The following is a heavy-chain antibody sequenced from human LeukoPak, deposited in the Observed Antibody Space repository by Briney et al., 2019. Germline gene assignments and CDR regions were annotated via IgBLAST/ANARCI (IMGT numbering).Heavy chain of an antibody. CDR3: ARLKMGAYFDL. Sequence: PSETLSLTCTVSDDSISSYYWSWIRQPPGKGPEWIAYIYYTGATSYNPSLRSRVSISLDTSKSNFSLKLSSVTVADTAVYFCARLKMGAYFDLWGRGTLVTVSS. V-gene: IGHV4-59*08. CDR1: DDSISSYY. CDR2: IYYTGAT. D-gene: IGHD3-16*01. J-gene: IGHJ2*01.